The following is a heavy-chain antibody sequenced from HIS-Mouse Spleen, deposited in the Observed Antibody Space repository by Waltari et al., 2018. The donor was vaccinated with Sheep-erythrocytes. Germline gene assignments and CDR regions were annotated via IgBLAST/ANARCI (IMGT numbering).Heavy chain of an antibody. Sequence: QVQLVQSGAEVKKPGSSVKVSCKASGGTFSSYAISCVRQAPGQGLEWMGRISPILGIANYAQKFQGRVTITADKSTSTAYMELSSLRSEDTAVYYCARGRQQLPRDYYYGMDVWGQGTTVTVSS. J-gene: IGHJ6*02. D-gene: IGHD6-13*01. CDR2: ISPILGIA. V-gene: IGHV1-69*04. CDR3: ARGRQQLPRDYYYGMDV. CDR1: GGTFSSYA.